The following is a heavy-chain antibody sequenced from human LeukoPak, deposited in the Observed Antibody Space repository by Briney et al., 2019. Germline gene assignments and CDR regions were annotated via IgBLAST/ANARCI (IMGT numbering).Heavy chain of an antibody. D-gene: IGHD5-12*01. J-gene: IGHJ4*02. CDR3: AKSPVSSGPFDY. CDR2: IRSKANSYAT. Sequence: GGSLRLSCAASGFTFSGSAMHWVRQASGKGLEWVGRIRSKANSYATAYAASVKGRFTISRDDSKNTAYLQMNSLRAEDTAVYYCAKSPVSSGPFDYWGQGTLVTVSS. CDR1: GFTFSGSA. V-gene: IGHV3-73*01.